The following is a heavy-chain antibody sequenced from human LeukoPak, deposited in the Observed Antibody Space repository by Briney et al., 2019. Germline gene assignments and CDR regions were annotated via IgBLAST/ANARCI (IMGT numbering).Heavy chain of an antibody. D-gene: IGHD3-22*01. CDR3: ARDPIYYYDSSGYYYYYYGMDV. CDR1: GYTFTSYG. J-gene: IGHJ6*02. CDR2: ISAYNGNT. V-gene: IGHV1-18*01. Sequence: ASVTVSCKASGYTFTSYGISWVRQAPGQGLEWMGWISAYNGNTNYAQKLQGRVTMTTDTSTSTAYMELRSLRSDDTAVYYCARDPIYYYDSSGYYYYYYGMDVWGQGTTVTVSS.